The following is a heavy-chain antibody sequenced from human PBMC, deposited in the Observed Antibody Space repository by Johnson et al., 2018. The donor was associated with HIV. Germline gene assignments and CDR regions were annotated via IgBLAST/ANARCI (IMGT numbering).Heavy chain of an antibody. Sequence: QVQLVESGGGLVKPGGSLRLSCAASGFTFSSYAMHWVRQAPGKGLEWVAVIWYDGSNKYYGDSVKGRFTISRDNSKNTLYLQMNSLRVEDTAVYYCARGVWLVDGMIVDAFDIWGQGTMVTVSS. D-gene: IGHD3-22*01. V-gene: IGHV3-33*08. CDR1: GFTFSSYA. J-gene: IGHJ3*02. CDR3: ARGVWLVDGMIVDAFDI. CDR2: IWYDGSNK.